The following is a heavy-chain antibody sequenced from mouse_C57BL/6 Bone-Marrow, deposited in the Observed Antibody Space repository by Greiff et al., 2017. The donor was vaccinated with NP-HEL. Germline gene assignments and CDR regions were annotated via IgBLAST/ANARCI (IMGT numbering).Heavy chain of an antibody. CDR1: GYTFTSYG. CDR3: ARFYYAMDY. CDR2: LYPRSGNT. V-gene: IGHV1-81*01. Sequence: QVQLQQSGAELVRPGASVKLSCTASGYTFTSYGISWVQQRTGQGLAWIGELYPRSGNTYYNEKFKGKATLTADKSSSTAYMELRSLTSEDSAVYFCARFYYAMDYWGQGTSVTVSS. J-gene: IGHJ4*01.